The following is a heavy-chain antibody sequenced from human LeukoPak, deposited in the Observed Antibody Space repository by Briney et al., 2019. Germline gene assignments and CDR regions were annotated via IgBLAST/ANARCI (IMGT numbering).Heavy chain of an antibody. CDR3: ARISYGSGSYYFDY. J-gene: IGHJ4*02. CDR1: GFSLSTRGMR. V-gene: IGHV2-70*04. D-gene: IGHD3-10*01. Sequence: SGPTLVNPTHTLTFTCTFSGFSLSTRGMRVSWIRQPPGKALEWLARIDWDDDKFYSTSLKTRLTISKDTSKNQVVLTMTNMDPVDTATYYCARISYGSGSYYFDYWGQGTLVTVSS. CDR2: IDWDDDK.